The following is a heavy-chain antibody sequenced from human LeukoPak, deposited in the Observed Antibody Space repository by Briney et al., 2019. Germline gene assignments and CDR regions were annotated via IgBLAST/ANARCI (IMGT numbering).Heavy chain of an antibody. V-gene: IGHV3-23*01. J-gene: IGHJ4*02. D-gene: IGHD6-19*01. CDR1: GFTSCIYA. CDR2: FSGGGDS. CDR3: ASGVLNSSGWYDY. Sequence: GGSLRLSCAASGFTSCIYAMSWVRQAPGKGLEWVSAFSGGGDSFYADSVKDRFTISRDNSKNTLYLQMNSLRAEDTAVYYCASGVLNSSGWYDYWGQGTLVTVSS.